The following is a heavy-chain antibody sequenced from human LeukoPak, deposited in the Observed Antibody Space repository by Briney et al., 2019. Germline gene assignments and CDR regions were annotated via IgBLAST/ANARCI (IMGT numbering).Heavy chain of an antibody. V-gene: IGHV3-30*07. Sequence: DSVKGRFTISRDISKNTLYLQMNSLRAEDTAVYYCAREAAAGKVDYWGQGTLVTVSS. CDR3: AREAAAGKVDY. J-gene: IGHJ4*02. D-gene: IGHD6-13*01.